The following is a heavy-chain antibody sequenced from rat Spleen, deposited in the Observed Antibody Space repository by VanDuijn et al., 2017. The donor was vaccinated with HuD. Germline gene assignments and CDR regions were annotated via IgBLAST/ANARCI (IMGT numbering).Heavy chain of an antibody. V-gene: IGHV2S30*01. CDR1: GFSLMDYS. CDR3: TRHLREASGVMDA. Sequence: QVQLKESGPGLVQPSQTLSLTCSVSGFSLMDYSVHWVRQPPGKGLEWMGRMKYDGDPYYNSALKSRLSISRDTSKSQVFLKMNSLQAEDTAIYYCTRHLREASGVMDAWGQGASVTVSS. CDR2: MKYDGDP. J-gene: IGHJ4*01. D-gene: IGHD4-3*01.